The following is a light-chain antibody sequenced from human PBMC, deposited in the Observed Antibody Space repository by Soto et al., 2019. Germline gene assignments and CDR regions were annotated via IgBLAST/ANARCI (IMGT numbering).Light chain of an antibody. J-gene: IGKJ2*01. CDR2: GAS. CDR3: QQYNNWPYT. Sequence: EIVMTQSPATLSMSPGERATLSCRASQSVSSNLAWYQQKPGQAPRLLIYGASTRATGIPARFSGSGSGTEFTLTISSLQSEDFAVYYCQQYNNWPYTFGLGTKLEI. CDR1: QSVSSN. V-gene: IGKV3-15*01.